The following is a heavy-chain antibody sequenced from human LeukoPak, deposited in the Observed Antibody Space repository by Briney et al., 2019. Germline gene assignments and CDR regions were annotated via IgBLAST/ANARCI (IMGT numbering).Heavy chain of an antibody. V-gene: IGHV5-10-1*01. D-gene: IGHD6-13*01. Sequence: GEPLRISCKGSGYSFTTYWISWVRQMPGKGLEWMGRIDPSDSYTKYSPSFQGLVTLSADKSISTAYLQWSSLKASDTAMYYCARERSSTWYFDLWGRGTLVTVSS. J-gene: IGHJ2*01. CDR3: ARERSSTWYFDL. CDR2: IDPSDSYT. CDR1: GYSFTTYW.